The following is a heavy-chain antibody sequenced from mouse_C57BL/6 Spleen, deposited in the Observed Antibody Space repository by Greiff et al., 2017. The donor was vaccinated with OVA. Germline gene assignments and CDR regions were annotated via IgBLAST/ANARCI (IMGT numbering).Heavy chain of an antibody. CDR1: GFTFSDYY. V-gene: IGHV5-16*01. D-gene: IGHD4-1*01. CDR2: INYDGSST. J-gene: IGHJ4*01. CDR3: ARETGTEYYAMDY. Sequence: EVKVVESEGGLVQPGSSMKLSCTASGFTFSDYYMAWVRQVPEKGLEWVANINYDGSSTYYLDSLKSRFIISRDNAKNILYLQMSSLKSEDTATYYCARETGTEYYAMDYWGQGTSVTVSS.